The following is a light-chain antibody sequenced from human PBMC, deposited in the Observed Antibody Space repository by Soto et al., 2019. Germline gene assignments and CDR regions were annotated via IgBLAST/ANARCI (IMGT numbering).Light chain of an antibody. V-gene: IGKV3-15*01. CDR1: QSVGSN. CDR2: GAS. J-gene: IGKJ1*01. Sequence: EIVMTQSPATLSVSPGARATLSCRASQSVGSNLAWYQQKPGQAPRLLIYGASTRATGIPARFSGSGSGTACSLTISSLQSEDFAIYFCQQYNNWPPDRTFGQGTKVEIK. CDR3: QQYNNWPPDRT.